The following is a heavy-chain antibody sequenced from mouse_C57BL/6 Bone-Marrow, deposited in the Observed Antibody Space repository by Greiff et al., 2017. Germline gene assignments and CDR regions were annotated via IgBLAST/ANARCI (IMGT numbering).Heavy chain of an antibody. CDR1: GFTFSSYA. J-gene: IGHJ2*01. CDR2: ISDGGSYT. CDR3: AREGGNTTD. D-gene: IGHD2-12*01. V-gene: IGHV5-4*01. Sequence: EVKVVESGGGLVKPGGSLKLSCAASGFTFSSYAMSWVRQTPEKRLEWVATISDGGSYTYYPDNVKGRFTISRDNAKNNLYLQMSHLKSEDTAMYDCAREGGNTTDWGQGTTLTVSS.